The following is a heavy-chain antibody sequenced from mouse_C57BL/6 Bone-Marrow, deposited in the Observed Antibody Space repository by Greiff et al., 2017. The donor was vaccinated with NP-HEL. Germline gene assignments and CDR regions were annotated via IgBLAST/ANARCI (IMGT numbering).Heavy chain of an antibody. CDR1: GFTFSDYY. CDR2: ISNGGGST. V-gene: IGHV5-12*01. CDR3: AGHGASHRAGYFDV. J-gene: IGHJ1*03. D-gene: IGHD6-1*01. Sequence: EVQVVESGGGLVQPGGSLKLSCAASGFTFSDYYMHWVRQTPEQRLEWVAYISNGGGSTYYPDTVKGRFTISRDNATNTLYLQLSRLKSEDTAVCYGAGHGASHRAGYFDVWGTGTTVTVAS.